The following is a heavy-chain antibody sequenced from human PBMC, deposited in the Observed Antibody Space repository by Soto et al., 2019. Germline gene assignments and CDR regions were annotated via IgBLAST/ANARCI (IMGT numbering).Heavy chain of an antibody. Sequence: RVACAASGFTISNAWMNCVSQAPGKGLEWVGRIKSKTDGGTTDYAAPVKGRFTISRDDSKNTLYLQMNSLKTEDTAVYYCTTDSIWVDVWGQGTTVTVSS. CDR2: IKSKTDGGTT. CDR1: GFTISNAW. J-gene: IGHJ6*02. D-gene: IGHD7-27*01. CDR3: TTDSIWVDV. V-gene: IGHV3-15*07.